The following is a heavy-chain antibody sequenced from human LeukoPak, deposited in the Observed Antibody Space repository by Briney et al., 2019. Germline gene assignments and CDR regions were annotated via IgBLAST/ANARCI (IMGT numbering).Heavy chain of an antibody. Sequence: GESLKISCKASGYSFTGYWIAWVRQMPGKGPEWMGIIYPDDSDTRYSPSFQGQVTISADKSINTAYLQWNSLKASDTAMYYRARQADYNILTGYHKGHLDYWGQGTLVTVSS. CDR3: ARQADYNILTGYHKGHLDY. CDR2: IYPDDSDT. J-gene: IGHJ4*02. D-gene: IGHD3-9*01. CDR1: GYSFTGYW. V-gene: IGHV5-51*01.